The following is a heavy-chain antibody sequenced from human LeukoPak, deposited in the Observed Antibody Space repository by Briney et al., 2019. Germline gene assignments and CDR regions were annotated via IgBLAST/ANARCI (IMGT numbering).Heavy chain of an antibody. D-gene: IGHD2-15*01. CDR3: ARVPYCSGGSCLLRGYYFDY. Sequence: GASVKVSCKASGGTFTSYAISWVRQAPGQGLEWMGWIIPIFGTANYAQKFQGRVTITTDNSTSTAYMELSSLRSEDTAVYYCARVPYCSGGSCLLRGYYFDYWGQGTLVTVSS. J-gene: IGHJ4*02. CDR1: GGTFTSYA. V-gene: IGHV1-69*05. CDR2: IIPIFGTA.